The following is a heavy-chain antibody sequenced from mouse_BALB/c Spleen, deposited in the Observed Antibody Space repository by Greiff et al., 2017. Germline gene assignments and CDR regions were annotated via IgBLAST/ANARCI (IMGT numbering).Heavy chain of an antibody. J-gene: IGHJ2*01. D-gene: IGHD2-14*01. CDR3: ARGDYYRYGFDY. CDR1: GDSITSGY. CDR2: ISYSGST. V-gene: IGHV3-8*02. Sequence: EVMLVESGPSLVKPSQTLSLTCSVTGDSITSGYWNWIRKFPGNKLEYMGYISYSGSTYYNPSLKSRISITRDTSKNQYYLQLNSVTTEDTATYYCARGDYYRYGFDYWGQGTTLTVSS.